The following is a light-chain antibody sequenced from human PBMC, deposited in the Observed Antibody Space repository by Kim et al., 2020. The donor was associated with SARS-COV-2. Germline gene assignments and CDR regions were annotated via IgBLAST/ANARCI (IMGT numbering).Light chain of an antibody. CDR1: EIVNSRY. CDR3: QQYGTSLYT. V-gene: IGKV3-20*01. CDR2: ATS. Sequence: LSPGESATLSCWTSEIVNSRYLAWYQQRPGQPPRLLIYATSSRATGISDRISGSGSGTDFTLTISRLEPEDSAVYYCQQYGTSLYTFGQGTKLEI. J-gene: IGKJ2*01.